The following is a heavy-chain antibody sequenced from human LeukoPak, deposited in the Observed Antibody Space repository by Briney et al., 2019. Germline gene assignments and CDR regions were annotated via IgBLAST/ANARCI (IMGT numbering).Heavy chain of an antibody. D-gene: IGHD6-13*01. Sequence: GGSLRLSCAASGFTFRSYGMHWVRQAPGKGLEWVAFIRYDGSNKYYADSVKGRFTISRDNSKNTLYLQMNSLRAEDTAVYYCARDRRTYSNPGSYFDYWGQGTLVTVSS. CDR2: IRYDGSNK. CDR3: ARDRRTYSNPGSYFDY. J-gene: IGHJ4*02. V-gene: IGHV3-30*02. CDR1: GFTFRSYG.